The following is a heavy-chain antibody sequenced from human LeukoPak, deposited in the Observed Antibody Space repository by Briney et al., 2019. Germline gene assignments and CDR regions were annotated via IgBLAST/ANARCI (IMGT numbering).Heavy chain of an antibody. V-gene: IGHV1-18*04. CDR2: IGAYNGNT. J-gene: IGHJ1*01. CDR3: ARARDSGYDFGDEYFQH. D-gene: IGHD5-12*01. CDR1: GYTFTSYG. Sequence: ASVTVSCKASGYTFTSYGISWVRQAPGQGLEWMGWIGAYNGNTNYAQKLQGRVTMTTDTSTSTAYMELRSLRSDDTAVYYCARARDSGYDFGDEYFQHWGQGTLVTVSS.